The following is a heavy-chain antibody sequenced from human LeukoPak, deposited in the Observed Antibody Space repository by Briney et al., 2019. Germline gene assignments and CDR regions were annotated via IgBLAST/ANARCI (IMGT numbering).Heavy chain of an antibody. J-gene: IGHJ4*02. CDR2: IYSSVST. V-gene: IGHV4-39*01. Sequence: SETLSLTCTVSGGSISSNAYYWAWIRQPPGKGLEWIGSIYSSVSTYYNPSLKSRVTISVDTSKNQFSLRLSSVTAADTALYYCARGPDDYFDYWGQGTLVTVSS. CDR1: GGSISSNAYY. CDR3: ARGPDDYFDY.